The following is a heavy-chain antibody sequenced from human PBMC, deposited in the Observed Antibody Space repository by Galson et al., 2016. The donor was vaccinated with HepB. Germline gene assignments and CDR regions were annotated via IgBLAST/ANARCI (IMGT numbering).Heavy chain of an antibody. CDR2: IGCTTHSSAP. J-gene: IGHJ4*02. D-gene: IGHD3-16*01. V-gene: IGHV3-73*01. CDR3: SSRDFTHYGVDY. Sequence: SLRLSWAGSGLIFSDSVMHGVSQSSGKGLEWVGRIGCTTHSSAPAYATSVEGSFTISRDDSKHTTYLLMNSLKTEDTAVYYCSSRDFTHYGVDYWGLGTLVIVSS. CDR1: GLIFSDSV.